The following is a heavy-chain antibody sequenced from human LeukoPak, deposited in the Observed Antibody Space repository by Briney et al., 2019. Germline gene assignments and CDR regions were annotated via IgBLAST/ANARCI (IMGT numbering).Heavy chain of an antibody. J-gene: IGHJ4*02. CDR3: ARGSGYSYGYRDSFDY. CDR1: GFTFSSYW. Sequence: PGGSLRLSCAASGFTFSSYWMHWVRQAPGKGLGWVSRINSDGSSTSYADSVKGRFTISRDNAKNTLYLQMNSLSADDTAVYYCARGSGYSYGYRDSFDYWGQGTLVTVSS. CDR2: INSDGSST. D-gene: IGHD5-18*01. V-gene: IGHV3-74*01.